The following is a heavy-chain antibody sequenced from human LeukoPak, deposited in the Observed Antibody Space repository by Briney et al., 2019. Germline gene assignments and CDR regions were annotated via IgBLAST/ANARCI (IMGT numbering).Heavy chain of an antibody. CDR3: ARFRSWYNYFDY. Sequence: SETLSLTCTVSGGSISSYYWSWIRQPPGKGLEWIGYIYYSGSTNYNPSLKSRVTISVDTSKNQFSLKLSSVTAADTAVYYCARFRSWYNYFDYWGQGTLVTVSS. V-gene: IGHV4-59*08. J-gene: IGHJ4*02. D-gene: IGHD6-13*01. CDR1: GGSISSYY. CDR2: IYYSGST.